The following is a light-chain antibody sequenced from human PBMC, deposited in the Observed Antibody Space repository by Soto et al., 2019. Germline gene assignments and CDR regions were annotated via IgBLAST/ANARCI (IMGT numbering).Light chain of an antibody. V-gene: IGKV1-9*01. CDR1: QAISNY. Sequence: DIQVTQSPSFLSASVGDRVTITCRASQAISNYLAWYQQIPGRAPKLLIYTASTLYSGVPSRFSGSGSGTEFTLTISSLQPEDFATYYCLQDYNYPRTFGQGTKVDIK. J-gene: IGKJ1*01. CDR2: TAS. CDR3: LQDYNYPRT.